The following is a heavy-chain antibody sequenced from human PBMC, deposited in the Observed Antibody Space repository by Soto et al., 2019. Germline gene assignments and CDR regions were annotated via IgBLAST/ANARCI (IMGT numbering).Heavy chain of an antibody. Sequence: QVQLVQSGAEVKKPGSSVKVSCKASGGTFSSYTISWVRQAPGQGLEWMGRIIPILGIANYAQKFQGRVTITADKSTSTAYMELSSLRSEDTAVYYCARGTHYYDSSGYSAYWGQGTLVTVSS. J-gene: IGHJ4*02. CDR3: ARGTHYYDSSGYSAY. CDR1: GGTFSSYT. CDR2: IIPILGIA. V-gene: IGHV1-69*02. D-gene: IGHD3-22*01.